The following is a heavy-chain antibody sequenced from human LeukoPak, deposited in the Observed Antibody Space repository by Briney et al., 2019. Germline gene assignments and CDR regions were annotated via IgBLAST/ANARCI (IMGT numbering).Heavy chain of an antibody. V-gene: IGHV3-20*04. CDR1: GFTLCDYV. D-gene: IGHD2-2*02. Sequence: PGGALRLSCAASGFTLCDYVISLGRHAPGKGLGVGSGIYWYGGSTGYADSVKGRFTISRDNAKNSLYLQMNSLRAEDTALYYCARTSKGYCSSTSCYTDRFDPWGQGTLVTVSS. J-gene: IGHJ5*02. CDR2: IYWYGGST. CDR3: ARTSKGYCSSTSCYTDRFDP.